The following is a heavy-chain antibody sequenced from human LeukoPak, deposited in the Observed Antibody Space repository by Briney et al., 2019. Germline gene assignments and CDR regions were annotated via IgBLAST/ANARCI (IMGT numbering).Heavy chain of an antibody. CDR1: GFTFSDYY. J-gene: IGHJ6*03. CDR2: ISSSGSTI. V-gene: IGHV3-11*04. CDR3: ARGGSSWYSPRYYYYMDV. Sequence: SGGSLRLSCAASGFTFSDYYMSWIRQAPGKGLEWVSCISSSGSTIYYADSVKGRFTISRDNAKNSLYLQMNSLRAEDTAVYYCARGGSSWYSPRYYYYMDVWGKGTTVTVSS. D-gene: IGHD6-13*01.